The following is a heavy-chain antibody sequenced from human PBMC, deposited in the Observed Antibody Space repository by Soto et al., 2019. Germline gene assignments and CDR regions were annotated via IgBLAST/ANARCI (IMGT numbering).Heavy chain of an antibody. D-gene: IGHD5-12*01. CDR2: ISGSGGST. CDR3: AKDQGGEMATIMRYYYGMDV. V-gene: IGHV3-23*01. CDR1: GFTFSSYA. J-gene: IGHJ6*02. Sequence: GGSLRLSCAASGFTFSSYAMSWVRQAPGKGLEWVSAISGSGGSTYYADSVKGRFTISRDNSKNTLYLQMNSLRAEDTAVYYCAKDQGGEMATIMRYYYGMDVWGQGTTVTVSS.